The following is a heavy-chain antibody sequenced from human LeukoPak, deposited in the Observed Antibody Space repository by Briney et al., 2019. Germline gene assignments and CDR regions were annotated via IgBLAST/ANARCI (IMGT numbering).Heavy chain of an antibody. CDR2: ISYDGSNK. J-gene: IGHJ6*02. V-gene: IGHV3-30*03. Sequence: GVSLRLSCAASGFTFSAYAMTWVRQAPGKGLEWVAVISYDGSNKYYADSVKGRFTISRDNSKNTLYLQMNSLRAEDTAVYYCARYGDSSRRILHYGMDVWGQGTTVTVSS. CDR3: ARYGDSSRRILHYGMDV. CDR1: GFTFSAYA. D-gene: IGHD6-13*01.